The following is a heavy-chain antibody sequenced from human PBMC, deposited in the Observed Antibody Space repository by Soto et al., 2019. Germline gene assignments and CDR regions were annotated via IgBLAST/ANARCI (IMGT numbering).Heavy chain of an antibody. Sequence: SETLSLTCTVSGGSITTSYYWGLIRQLPGEGLEWIGYIYYTGSTYYNPSLKSRVTMSVDTSKNQFSLRLTSVTAADTAVYYCARGIYSSSTPNWFDPWGQGTLVTVSS. D-gene: IGHD6-6*01. CDR2: IYYTGST. V-gene: IGHV4-31*03. J-gene: IGHJ5*02. CDR3: ARGIYSSSTPNWFDP. CDR1: GGSITTSYY.